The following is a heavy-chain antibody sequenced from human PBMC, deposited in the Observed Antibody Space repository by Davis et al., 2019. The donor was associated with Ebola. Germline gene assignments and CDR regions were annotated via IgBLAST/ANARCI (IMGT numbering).Heavy chain of an antibody. CDR3: ARAAAAARYGMDV. V-gene: IGHV3-33*01. J-gene: IGHJ6*02. D-gene: IGHD6-13*01. Sequence: GGSLRLSCAASGFTLSGYDMNWVRQAPGKGLRWVAVIWDDGSNKYYADSVKGRFTISRDNAKNSLYLQMNSLRAEDTAVYYCARAAAAARYGMDVWGQGTTVTVSS. CDR1: GFTLSGYD. CDR2: IWDDGSNK.